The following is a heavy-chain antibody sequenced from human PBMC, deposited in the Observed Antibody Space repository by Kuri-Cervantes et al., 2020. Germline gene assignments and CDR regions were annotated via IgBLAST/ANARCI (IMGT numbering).Heavy chain of an antibody. CDR2: ISSSSGYI. J-gene: IGHJ3*02. Sequence: GESLKISCAASGFTFSSYSMNWVRQAPGKGLEWVSSISSSSGYIYYADSVKGRFTISRDNAKNSLYLQMNSLRAEDTAVYYCARQSYYDNSGSDAFDIWGQGTMVTVSS. CDR3: ARQSYYDNSGSDAFDI. CDR1: GFTFSSYS. V-gene: IGHV3-21*01. D-gene: IGHD3-22*01.